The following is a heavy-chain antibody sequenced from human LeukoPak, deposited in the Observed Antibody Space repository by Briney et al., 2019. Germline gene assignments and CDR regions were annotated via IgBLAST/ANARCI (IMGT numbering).Heavy chain of an antibody. Sequence: SETLSLTCTVSGGSISSYYWSWIRQPPGKGLEWIGYIYYSGSTNYNPSLKSRVTISVDTSKNQFSLKLSSVTAADTAVYYCARVPHPRRRIAAAGTGGGYFDYWGQGTLVTVSS. CDR2: IYYSGST. CDR1: GGSISSYY. V-gene: IGHV4-59*12. D-gene: IGHD6-13*01. CDR3: ARVPHPRRRIAAAGTGGGYFDY. J-gene: IGHJ4*02.